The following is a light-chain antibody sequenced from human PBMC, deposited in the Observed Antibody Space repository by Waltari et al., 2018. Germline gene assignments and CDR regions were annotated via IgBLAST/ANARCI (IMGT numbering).Light chain of an antibody. CDR1: QSVSSNF. Sequence: EIVLTQSPGTLSLSPGERATLSCRPSQSVSSNFLAWYQQKPGQAPRLLISSASSRATGIPDRFGGSGSGTDFTLSISRREPEDFAVYYCQQFGGSPPYTFGQGTRVEIK. J-gene: IGKJ2*01. CDR2: SAS. CDR3: QQFGGSPPYT. V-gene: IGKV3-20*01.